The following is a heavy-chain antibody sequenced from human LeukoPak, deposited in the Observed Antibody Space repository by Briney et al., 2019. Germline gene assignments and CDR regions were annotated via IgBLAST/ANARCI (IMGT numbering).Heavy chain of an antibody. Sequence: ASVKVSCKASGGTFSSYAISWVRQAPGQGLERMGRIIPIFGTANYAQKFQGRVTITTDESTSTAYMELRSLRSEDTAVYYCARNRDIVATILGGGEFDYWGQGTLVTVSS. CDR1: GGTFSSYA. V-gene: IGHV1-69*05. D-gene: IGHD5-12*01. CDR2: IIPIFGTA. J-gene: IGHJ4*02. CDR3: ARNRDIVATILGGGEFDY.